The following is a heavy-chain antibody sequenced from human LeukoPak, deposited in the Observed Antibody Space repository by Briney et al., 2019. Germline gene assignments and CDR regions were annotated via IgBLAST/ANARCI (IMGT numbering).Heavy chain of an antibody. J-gene: IGHJ6*03. CDR2: IYTSGST. V-gene: IGHV4-4*07. Sequence: SETLSLTCTVSGGSISSYYRSWIRQPAGKGLEWIGRIYTSGSTNYNPSLKSRVTMSVDTSKNQFSLKLSSVTAADTAVYYCARTAGDYYYYYMDVWGKGTTVTVSS. CDR3: ARTAGDYYYYYMDV. CDR1: GGSISSYY. D-gene: IGHD6-13*01.